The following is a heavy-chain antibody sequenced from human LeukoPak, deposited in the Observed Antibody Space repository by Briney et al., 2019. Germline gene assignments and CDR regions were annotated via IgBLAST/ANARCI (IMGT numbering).Heavy chain of an antibody. D-gene: IGHD3-9*01. J-gene: IGHJ4*02. CDR3: AKGYDILTGYYNTPLSTNFGY. CDR2: ISGSGGST. Sequence: GGSLRLSCAASGFTFSSYAMSWVRQAPGKGLEWVSAISGSGGSTYYADSVKGRFTTSRDNSKNTLYLQMNSLRAEDTAVYYCAKGYDILTGYYNTPLSTNFGYWGQGTLVTVSS. CDR1: GFTFSSYA. V-gene: IGHV3-23*01.